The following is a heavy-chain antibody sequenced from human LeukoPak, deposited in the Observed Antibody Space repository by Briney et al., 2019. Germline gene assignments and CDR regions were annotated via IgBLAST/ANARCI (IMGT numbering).Heavy chain of an antibody. V-gene: IGHV3-33*01. J-gene: IGHJ4*02. D-gene: IGHD3-22*01. CDR2: IWYDGSNK. Sequence: QSGRSLRLSCAASGFTFSSYGMHWVRQAPGKGLEWVAVIWYDGSNKYYADSVKGRFTISRDNSKNTLYLQMNSLRAEDTAVYYCARDHTVYDSSGYPDYWGQGTLVTVSS. CDR3: ARDHTVYDSSGYPDY. CDR1: GFTFSSYG.